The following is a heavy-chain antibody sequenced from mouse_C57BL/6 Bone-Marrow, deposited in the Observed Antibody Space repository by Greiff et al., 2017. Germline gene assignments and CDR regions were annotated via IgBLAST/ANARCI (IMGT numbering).Heavy chain of an antibody. CDR1: GYTFTSYG. CDR3: ARFTTIVAPHGIDY. V-gene: IGHV1-81*01. CDR2: IYPRSGNS. Sequence: VQLQQSGAELARPGASVKLSCKASGYTFTSYGISWVKQRTGQGLEWIGVIYPRSGNSYYTEQFKGKATLTADKSSSTAYMELRSLTAEESAVYFCARFTTIVAPHGIDYWGQGTSVTGSA. J-gene: IGHJ4*01. D-gene: IGHD1-1*01.